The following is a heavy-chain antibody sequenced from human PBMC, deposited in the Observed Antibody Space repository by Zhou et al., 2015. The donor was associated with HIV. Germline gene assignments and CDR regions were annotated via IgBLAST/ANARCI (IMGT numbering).Heavy chain of an antibody. Sequence: QVQLVQSGAEVKNPGSSVKVSCKASGVIYGNYVTSWVRQAPGQGLEWMGGIIAGFGTVNHAQKFRGRVSIYVDESTRTAYMELSGLRSEDTAVYYCARDIFGYNRMAYYYYYGMDVWGQGTTVTVSS. CDR3: ARDIFGYNRMAYYYYYGMDV. CDR1: GVIYGNYV. CDR2: IIAGFGTV. V-gene: IGHV1-69*01. J-gene: IGHJ6*02. D-gene: IGHD5-24*01.